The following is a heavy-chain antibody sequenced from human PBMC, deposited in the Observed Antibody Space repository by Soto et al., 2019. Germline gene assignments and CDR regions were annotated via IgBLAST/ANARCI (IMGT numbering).Heavy chain of an antibody. CDR2: IYYSGST. CDR3: ARDLRYDFWSGYPGRYGMDV. V-gene: IGHV4-61*01. Sequence: PSETLSLTCTVSGGSVSSGSYYWSWIRQPPGKGLEWIGYIYYSGSTNYNPSLKSRATISVDTSKNQFSLKLSSVTAADTAVYYCARDLRYDFWSGYPGRYGMDVWGQGTTVTVSS. D-gene: IGHD3-3*01. CDR1: GGSVSSGSYY. J-gene: IGHJ6*02.